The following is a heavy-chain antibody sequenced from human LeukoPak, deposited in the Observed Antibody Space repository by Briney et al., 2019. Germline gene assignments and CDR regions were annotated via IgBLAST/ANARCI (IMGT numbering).Heavy chain of an antibody. CDR1: GFTFSSYS. V-gene: IGHV3-21*01. CDR3: ARDHLFYYDTSGYYP. D-gene: IGHD3-22*01. J-gene: IGHJ5*02. Sequence: GGSLRLSCAASGFTFSSYSMNWVRQAPGKGLEWVSSISSSSSYIYYADSVKGRFTISRDNAKNSLYLQMNSLRAEDTAVYYCARDHLFYYDTSGYYPWGQGTLVTVSS. CDR2: ISSSSSYI.